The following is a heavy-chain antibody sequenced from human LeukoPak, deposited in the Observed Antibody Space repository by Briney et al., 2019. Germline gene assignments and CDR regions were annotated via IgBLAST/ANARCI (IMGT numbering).Heavy chain of an antibody. Sequence: SETLSLTCAVYGGSFSGYYWSWIRQPPGKGLEWIGEINHSGSTNYNPSLKSRVTRSVDTSKNQFSLKLSSVTAADTAVYYCARARPAFYYGSGSYYNRLEYWGQGTLVTVFS. CDR2: INHSGST. CDR3: ARARPAFYYGSGSYYNRLEY. CDR1: GGSFSGYY. D-gene: IGHD3-10*01. V-gene: IGHV4-34*01. J-gene: IGHJ4*02.